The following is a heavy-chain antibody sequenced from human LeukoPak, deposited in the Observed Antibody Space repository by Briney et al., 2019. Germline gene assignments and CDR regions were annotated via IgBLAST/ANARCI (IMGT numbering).Heavy chain of an antibody. V-gene: IGHV4-61*05. D-gene: IGHD3-22*01. CDR3: ARALRRRYYYDAFDY. CDR1: GGSISSSSYY. CDR2: IYYSGST. Sequence: SETLSLTCTVSGGSISSSSYYWGWIRQPPGKGLEWIGYIYYSGSTNYNPSLKSRVTISVDTSKNQFSLKLSSVTAADTAVYYCARALRRRYYYDAFDYWGQGTLVTVSS. J-gene: IGHJ4*02.